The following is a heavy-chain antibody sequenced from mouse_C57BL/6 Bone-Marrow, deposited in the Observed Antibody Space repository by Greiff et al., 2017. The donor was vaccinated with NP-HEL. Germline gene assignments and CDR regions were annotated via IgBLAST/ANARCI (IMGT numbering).Heavy chain of an antibody. J-gene: IGHJ2*01. CDR3: ARYGNRFDY. D-gene: IGHD2-1*01. CDR2: IYPGSGNT. CDR1: GYTFTDYY. Sequence: QVQLKESGAELVRPGASVKLSCKASGYTFTDYYINWVKQRPGQGLEWIARIYPGSGNTYYNEKFKGKATLTAEKSSSTAYMQLSSLTSEDSAVYFCARYGNRFDYWGQGTTLTVSS. V-gene: IGHV1-76*01.